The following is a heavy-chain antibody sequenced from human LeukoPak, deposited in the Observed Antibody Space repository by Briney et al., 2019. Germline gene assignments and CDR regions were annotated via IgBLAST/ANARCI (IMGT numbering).Heavy chain of an antibody. Sequence: GGSLRLSCLPSGFTFSNYAMTWVRQAPGKGLEWVAFIRYDGSNKYYADSVKGRFTISRDNSKNTLYLQMNSLRAEDTAVYYCAKKGPDCSSTSCYVYWGQGTLVTVSS. D-gene: IGHD2-2*01. CDR1: GFTFSNYA. V-gene: IGHV3-30*02. J-gene: IGHJ4*01. CDR2: IRYDGSNK. CDR3: AKKGPDCSSTSCYVY.